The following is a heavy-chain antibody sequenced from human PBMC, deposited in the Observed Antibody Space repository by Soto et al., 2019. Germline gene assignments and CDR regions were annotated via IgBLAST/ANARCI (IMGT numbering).Heavy chain of an antibody. CDR3: TRDLNGGNPFDY. J-gene: IGHJ4*02. CDR1: GYTLTNYA. Sequence: QVQLVQSGAEVKKPGASVRVSCKPSGYTLTNYAIHWVRQAAGQGLEWLGWIDPGSGYPTYSQKFQGRITLSRDSSASTFHMDLSSLTSEDTAVYFCTRDLNGGNPFDYWGQGTLVTVSS. CDR2: IDPGSGYP. V-gene: IGHV1-3*01. D-gene: IGHD2-8*01.